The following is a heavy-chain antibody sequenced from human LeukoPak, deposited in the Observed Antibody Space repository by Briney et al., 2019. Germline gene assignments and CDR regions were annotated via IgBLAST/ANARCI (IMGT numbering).Heavy chain of an antibody. J-gene: IGHJ6*02. CDR1: GGSIRSSYYY. D-gene: IGHD3-10*01. CDR3: ARDGLEYYGSGTKYYYYGMDV. CDR2: IYDGGST. V-gene: IGHV4-39*02. Sequence: SETLSLTCTVSGGSIRSSYYYWGWIRQPPGKGLEWIGSIYDGGSTYYNPSLKSRVTISVDTSKNQFSLKLNSVTAADTAVYYCARDGLEYYGSGTKYYYYGMDVWGQGTTVTVSS.